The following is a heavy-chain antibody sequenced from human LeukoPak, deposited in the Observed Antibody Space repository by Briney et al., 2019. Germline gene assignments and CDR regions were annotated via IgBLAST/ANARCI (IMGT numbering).Heavy chain of an antibody. D-gene: IGHD4-17*01. CDR3: ARVDYGDYMHYYYYMDV. CDR1: GYTFTSYG. J-gene: IGHJ6*03. Sequence: ASVKVSCKASGYTFTSYGISWVRQAPGQGLEWMGWISACNGNTNYAQKLQGRVTMTTDTSTSTAYMELRSLRSDDTAVYYCARVDYGDYMHYYYYMDVWGKGTTVTVSS. CDR2: ISACNGNT. V-gene: IGHV1-18*01.